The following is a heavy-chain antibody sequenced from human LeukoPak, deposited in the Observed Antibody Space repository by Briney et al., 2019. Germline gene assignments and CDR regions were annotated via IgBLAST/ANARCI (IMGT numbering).Heavy chain of an antibody. CDR2: IYYSVST. J-gene: IGHJ4*02. CDR3: AREDRPTYYYDSSGYYHFDY. Sequence: SETLSLTCTVSGGSISSSSYHWGWIRQPPGKGLEWIGSIYYSVSTYYNPSLKSRVTISVDTSKNQFSLKLSSVTAADTAVYYCAREDRPTYYYDSSGYYHFDYWGQGTLVTVSS. CDR1: GGSISSSSYH. V-gene: IGHV4-39*02. D-gene: IGHD3-22*01.